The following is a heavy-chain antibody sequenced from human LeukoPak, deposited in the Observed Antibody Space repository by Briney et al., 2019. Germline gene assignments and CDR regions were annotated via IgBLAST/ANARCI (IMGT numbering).Heavy chain of an antibody. CDR2: INPNSGGT. CDR3: ARAIDYYGSGRRYYYYYMDV. D-gene: IGHD3-10*01. Sequence: ASVKVSCKASGYTFTGYYMHWVRQAPGQGLEWMGWINPNSGGTNYAQKFQGRVTMTRDTSISTAYMELRSLRSDDTAVYYCARAIDYYGSGRRYYYYYMDVWGKGTTVTIYS. V-gene: IGHV1-2*02. J-gene: IGHJ6*03. CDR1: GYTFTGYY.